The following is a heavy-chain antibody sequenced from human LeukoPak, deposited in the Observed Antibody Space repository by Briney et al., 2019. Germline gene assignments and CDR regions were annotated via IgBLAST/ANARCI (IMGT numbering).Heavy chain of an antibody. CDR2: INSDGSST. CDR1: EFTFSSYW. CDR3: ARAVVGSSGYIFDY. V-gene: IGHV3-74*01. J-gene: IGHJ4*02. Sequence: GGSLRLSCAASEFTFSSYWMHWVRQAPGKGRVWVSRINSDGSSTSYADSVKGRFTISRDNAKNTLNLQMNSLRAEDTAVYYCARAVVGSSGYIFDYWGQGTLVTVSS. D-gene: IGHD3-22*01.